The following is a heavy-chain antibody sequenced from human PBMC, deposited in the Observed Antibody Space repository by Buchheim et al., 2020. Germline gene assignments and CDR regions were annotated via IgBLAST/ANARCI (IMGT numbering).Heavy chain of an antibody. CDR1: GGSISITNW. J-gene: IGHJ4*02. Sequence: QVQLQESGPGLVKPSGTLSLTCAVSGGSISITNWWSWVRQAPGKGLEWIGDIYHDGSTNYNPSLKSRLTISVDKSKNQFSLKLSSVTAADTAVYYCATLPRPGFCSGGGCFAGGQGTL. CDR2: IYHDGST. V-gene: IGHV4-4*02. D-gene: IGHD2-15*01. CDR3: ATLPRPGFCSGGGCFA.